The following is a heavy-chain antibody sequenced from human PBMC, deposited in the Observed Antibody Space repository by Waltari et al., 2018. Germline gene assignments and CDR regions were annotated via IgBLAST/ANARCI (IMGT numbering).Heavy chain of an antibody. D-gene: IGHD4-17*01. J-gene: IGHJ3*02. CDR3: SSYMTTVPLRAFDI. V-gene: IGHV3-74*01. Sequence: EVQLVESGGGLVQPGGSLRLSCAASGFTFSSYWMHWVRQAPGKELVCRKAQGEGWVGGRSINSDGSSTSDADSVKSRFTISRNNAKNTLYLQMNSLRAEDTAVYYCSSYMTTVPLRAFDIWGQGTMVTVSS. CDR2: INSDGSST. CDR1: GFTFSSYW.